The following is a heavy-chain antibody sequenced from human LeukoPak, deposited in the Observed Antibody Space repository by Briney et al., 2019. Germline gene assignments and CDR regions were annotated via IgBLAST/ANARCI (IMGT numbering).Heavy chain of an antibody. D-gene: IGHD5-12*01. CDR3: AKGSWIFDY. CDR2: ISSSGSTI. J-gene: IGHJ4*02. Sequence: GGSLRLSCAACGFTFSSYEMNWVRQAPGKGLEWVSYISSSGSTIYYADSVKGRFTISRDNAKNSLYLQMNSLRAEDTAVYYCAKGSWIFDYWGQGTLVTVSS. CDR1: GFTFSSYE. V-gene: IGHV3-48*03.